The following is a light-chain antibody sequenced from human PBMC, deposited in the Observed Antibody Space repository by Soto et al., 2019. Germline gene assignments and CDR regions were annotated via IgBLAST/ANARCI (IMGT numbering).Light chain of an antibody. CDR2: EVT. CDR1: SSDVGGYNS. V-gene: IGLV2-14*01. CDR3: NSYTSASFYV. J-gene: IGLJ1*01. Sequence: QSVLTQPASVSGSPGQSITISCTGTSSDVGGYNSVSWYQQHPGKAPKLLIYEVTSRASGVSHRFSGSKSGNTASLTISGLQAEDEAEYYCNSYTSASFYVFGTGTKLTVL.